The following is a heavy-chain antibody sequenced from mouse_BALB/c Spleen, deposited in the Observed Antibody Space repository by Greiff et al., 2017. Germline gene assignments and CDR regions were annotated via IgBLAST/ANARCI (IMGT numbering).Heavy chain of an antibody. CDR2: ISSGGST. J-gene: IGHJ1*01. D-gene: IGHD1-1*01. Sequence: EVMLVESGGGLVKPGGSLKLSCAASGFTFSSYAMSWVRQTPEKRLEWVASISSGGSTYYQDSVKGRFTISRDNARNILYLQMSSLRSEDTAMYYCARGHYYGSSYFWYFDVWGAGTTVTVSS. V-gene: IGHV5-6-5*01. CDR3: ARGHYYGSSYFWYFDV. CDR1: GFTFSSYA.